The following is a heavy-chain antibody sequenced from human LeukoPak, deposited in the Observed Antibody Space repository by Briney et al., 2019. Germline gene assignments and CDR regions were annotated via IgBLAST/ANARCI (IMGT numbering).Heavy chain of an antibody. Sequence: SVKVSCKAYGLTFSSYAIRCMRQAPGQGLDWIGGIIPIFGTANYAQKYQGRVTITADESTSTAYMELSSLRSEDTAVYYCAISSHIAVAGTDEYWGQGTLVTVSS. CDR3: AISSHIAVAGTDEY. D-gene: IGHD6-19*01. V-gene: IGHV1-69*01. CDR2: IIPIFGTA. CDR1: GLTFSSYA. J-gene: IGHJ4*02.